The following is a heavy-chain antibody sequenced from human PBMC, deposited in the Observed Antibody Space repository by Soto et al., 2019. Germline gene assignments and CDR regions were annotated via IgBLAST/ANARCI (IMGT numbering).Heavy chain of an antibody. CDR2: IKSKSDGGTT. V-gene: IGHV3-15*01. D-gene: IGHD2-15*01. CDR3: TTDMRRIAVVVGSTGYFNP. J-gene: IGHJ5*02. Sequence: PGGSLRLSCAAGGFSFSDAWMSWVLQAPGNGLDWVGRIKSKSDGGTTEYAAPVRGRFTISRDDSKNTLYLQMKRLKTEDTAVYYCTTDMRRIAVVVGSTGYFNPWRQGTPVTVSS. CDR1: GFSFSDAW.